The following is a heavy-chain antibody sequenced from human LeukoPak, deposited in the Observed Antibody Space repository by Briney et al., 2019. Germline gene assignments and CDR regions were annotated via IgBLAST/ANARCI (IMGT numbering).Heavy chain of an antibody. CDR3: ARGPHGWFDP. Sequence: SETLSLTCAVYGGSFSGYYWSWIRQPPGEGLEWIGEINHSGSTNYNPSLKSRVTISVDTSKNQFSLKLSSVTAAGTAVYYCARGPHGWFDPWGQGTLVTVSS. V-gene: IGHV4-34*01. J-gene: IGHJ5*02. CDR2: INHSGST. CDR1: GGSFSGYY.